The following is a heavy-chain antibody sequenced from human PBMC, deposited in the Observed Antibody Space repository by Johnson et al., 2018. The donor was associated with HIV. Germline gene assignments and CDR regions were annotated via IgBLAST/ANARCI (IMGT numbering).Heavy chain of an antibody. D-gene: IGHD6-13*01. V-gene: IGHV3-72*01. CDR3: ARVGQQSNAFDI. CDR1: GFTFSDHY. J-gene: IGHJ3*02. CDR2: TRNKANSYTT. Sequence: VQLVESGGGLVQPGGSLRLSCAASGFTFSDHYMDWVRQAPGKGLEWVGRTRNKANSYTTEYAASVKGRFPISRDDSKNSLYLQMNSLKTEDTAVYYCARVGQQSNAFDIWCQGTMVTVSS.